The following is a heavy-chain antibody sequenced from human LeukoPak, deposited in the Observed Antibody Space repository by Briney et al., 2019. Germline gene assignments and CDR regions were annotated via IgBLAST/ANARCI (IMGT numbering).Heavy chain of an antibody. J-gene: IGHJ4*02. V-gene: IGHV4/OR15-8*02. CDR2: ISLSGYT. CDR1: GVSLTSSHY. CDR3: PGESGPYSHSCH. D-gene: IGHD1-26*01. Sequence: SETQSLTWGFSGVSLTSSHYWRWVRQSPGRGLEWIGEISLSGYTGFNPSLRGRVTMSLDESKNHLSLTLTSVTAADTAIYYCPGESGPYSHSCHWGQGILVTVTT.